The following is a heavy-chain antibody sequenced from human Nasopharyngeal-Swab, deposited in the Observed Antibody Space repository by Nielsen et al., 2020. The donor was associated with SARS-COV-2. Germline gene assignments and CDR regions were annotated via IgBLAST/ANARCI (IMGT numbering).Heavy chain of an antibody. CDR2: INTKTGNP. V-gene: IGHV7-4-1*02. CDR1: GYSFTNYG. CDR3: ARDGTHCSGGTCFDN. Sequence: ASVKVSCKAFGYSFTNYGVNWVRQAPGQGLEWMGWINTKTGNPTYAQGFTGRFVFSLDTSVTTAYLQISSLEAEDTAVYYCARDGTHCSGGTCFDNWGQGTLVTVSS. J-gene: IGHJ5*02. D-gene: IGHD2-15*01.